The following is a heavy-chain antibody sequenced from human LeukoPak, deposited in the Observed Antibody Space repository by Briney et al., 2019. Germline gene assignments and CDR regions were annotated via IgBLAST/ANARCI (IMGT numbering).Heavy chain of an antibody. CDR3: AKSSAYYDYVWGSYRPRYYFEY. D-gene: IGHD3-16*01. CDR1: GGSISSYY. V-gene: IGHV4-59*01. J-gene: IGHJ4*02. CDR2: IYYSGST. Sequence: SETLSLTCTVSGGSISSYYWSWIRQPPGKGLEWIGYIYYSGSTNYNPSLKSRVTISVDTSKNQFSLKLSSVTAADTAVYYCAKSSAYYDYVWGSYRPRYYFEYWGQGTLVTVSS.